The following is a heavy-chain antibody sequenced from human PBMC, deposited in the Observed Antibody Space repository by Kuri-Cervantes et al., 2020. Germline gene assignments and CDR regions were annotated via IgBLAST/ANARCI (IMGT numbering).Heavy chain of an antibody. CDR3: ARGGPLYGGNGGYWYFDL. CDR1: GYTFTGYY. D-gene: IGHD4-23*01. J-gene: IGHJ2*01. V-gene: IGHV1-2*04. CDR2: INPNSGGT. Sequence: ASVKVSCKASGYTFTGYYMHWVRQAPGQGLEWMGWINPNSGGTNYAQKFQGWVTMTRDTSISTAYMELSRLTSDDTAVYYCARGGPLYGGNGGYWYFDLWGRGTLVTVSS.